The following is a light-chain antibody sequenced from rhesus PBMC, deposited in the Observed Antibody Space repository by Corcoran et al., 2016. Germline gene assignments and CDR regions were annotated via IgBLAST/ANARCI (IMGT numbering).Light chain of an antibody. CDR3: VQAIAFPFT. J-gene: IGKJ3*01. CDR1: QSLLHSNGNTY. Sequence: DIVMTQTPLSLPITPGEPASISCRSSQSLLHSNGNTYLHWYLQKPGQSPQLLIYGGSHRASGVPDRFSGSGSGTVFTLKISKVEAEDVGVYYCVQAIAFPFTFGPGTKLDIK. CDR2: GGS. V-gene: IGKV2-72*01.